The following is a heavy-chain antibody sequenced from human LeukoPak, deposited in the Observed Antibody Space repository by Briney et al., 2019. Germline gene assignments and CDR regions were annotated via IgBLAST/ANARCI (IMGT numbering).Heavy chain of an antibody. CDR2: ISGSGGST. V-gene: IGHV3-23*01. CDR1: GFTFSSYA. J-gene: IGHJ3*02. CDR3: ARMIYSYGPNGAFDI. Sequence: PGGSLRLSRAASGFTFSSYAMSWVRQAPGKGLEWVSAISGSGGSTYYADSVKGRFTISRDNSKNTLYLQMNSLRAEDTAVYYCARMIYSYGPNGAFDIWGQGTMVTVSS. D-gene: IGHD5-18*01.